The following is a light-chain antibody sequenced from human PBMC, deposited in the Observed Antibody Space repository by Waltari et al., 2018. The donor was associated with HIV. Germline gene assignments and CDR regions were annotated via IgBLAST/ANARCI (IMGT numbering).Light chain of an antibody. V-gene: IGKV3-20*01. CDR1: FHFLGDY. J-gene: IGKJ1*01. CDR3: QQYGQSQT. Sequence: VLTQSPLTLSLSPAERATLPCRASFHFLGDYIAWYQQKPGQSPRLLIYRASYRATGVPSRFFGSGSGTDFTLTITSLDPDDFAVYYCQQYGQSQTFGQWTRV. CDR2: RAS.